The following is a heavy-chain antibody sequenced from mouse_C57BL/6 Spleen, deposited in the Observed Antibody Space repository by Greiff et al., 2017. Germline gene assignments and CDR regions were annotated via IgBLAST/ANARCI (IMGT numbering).Heavy chain of an antibody. CDR3: ARAPYYYGSSPWYFDV. CDR1: GFTFSDYY. Sequence: EVQLVESEGGLVQPGSSMKLSCTASGFTFSDYYMAWVRQVPEKGLEWVANINYDGSSTYYLDSLKSRFIISRDNAKNILYLKMSSLKSEDTATYDCARAPYYYGSSPWYFDVWGTGTTVTVSS. V-gene: IGHV5-16*01. J-gene: IGHJ1*03. CDR2: INYDGSST. D-gene: IGHD1-1*01.